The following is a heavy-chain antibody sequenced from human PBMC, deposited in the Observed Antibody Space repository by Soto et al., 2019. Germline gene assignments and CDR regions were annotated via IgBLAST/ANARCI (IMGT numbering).Heavy chain of an antibody. CDR1: GGSISSSSYY. Sequence: SETLSLTCTVSGGSISSSSYYWGWIRQPPGKGLEWIGSIYYSGSTYYNPSLKSRVTISVDTSKNQFSLKLSSVTAADTAVYYCARTYYYDSSGPSRFDPWGQGTLVTVSS. J-gene: IGHJ5*02. D-gene: IGHD3-22*01. CDR3: ARTYYYDSSGPSRFDP. CDR2: IYYSGST. V-gene: IGHV4-39*01.